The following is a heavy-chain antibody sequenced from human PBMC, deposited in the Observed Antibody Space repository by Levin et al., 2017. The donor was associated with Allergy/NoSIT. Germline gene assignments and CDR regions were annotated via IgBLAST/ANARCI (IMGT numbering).Heavy chain of an antibody. V-gene: IGHV4-59*01. D-gene: IGHD3-10*01. Sequence: PSETLSLTCTVSGGSISSYYWSWIRQPPGKGLEWIGYIYYSGSTNYNPSLKSRVTISVDTSKNQFSLKLSSVTAADTAVYYCARSGRYYGSGSYYYYYYYMDVWGKGTTVTVSS. CDR2: IYYSGST. CDR1: GGSISSYY. J-gene: IGHJ6*03. CDR3: ARSGRYYGSGSYYYYYYYMDV.